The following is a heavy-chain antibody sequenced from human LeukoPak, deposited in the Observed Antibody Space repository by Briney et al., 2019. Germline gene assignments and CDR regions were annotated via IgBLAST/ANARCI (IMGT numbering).Heavy chain of an antibody. CDR2: ISAVSGNT. CDR3: ARGTGAWTAIDY. J-gene: IGHJ4*02. Sequence: ASVKVSCKASGYTLTSHPITWVRQAPGQGLEWMGWISAVSGNTNYAQTLQGRVTMTVETSTDTAYMELSSLRSDDTAIYFCARGTGAWTAIDYWGQGTLVTVSS. CDR1: GYTLTSHP. D-gene: IGHD3/OR15-3a*01. V-gene: IGHV1-18*04.